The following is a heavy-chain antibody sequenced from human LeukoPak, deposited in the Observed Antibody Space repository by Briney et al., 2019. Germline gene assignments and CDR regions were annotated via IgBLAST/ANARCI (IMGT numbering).Heavy chain of an antibody. Sequence: PSETLSLTCTVSGGSISSYYWSWIRQPPGKGLEWIGYIYYSGSTNYNPSLKSRVTISVDTSKNQFSLKLSSVTAADTAVYYCARLNQGYYGPEDYWGQGTLVTVSS. V-gene: IGHV4-59*08. CDR2: IYYSGST. J-gene: IGHJ4*02. D-gene: IGHD3-10*01. CDR3: ARLNQGYYGPEDY. CDR1: GGSISSYY.